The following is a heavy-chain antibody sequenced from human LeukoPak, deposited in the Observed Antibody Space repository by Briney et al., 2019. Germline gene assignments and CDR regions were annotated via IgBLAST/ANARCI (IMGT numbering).Heavy chain of an antibody. CDR1: GFTFSSSW. D-gene: IGHD3-16*01. V-gene: IGHV3-74*01. J-gene: IGHJ6*04. CDR2: ITRDGSST. Sequence: GVSLRLSCAASGFTFSSSWMHWVRQAPGKGLVWVSRITRDGSSTTYADSVKGRFTTSRDNAKNTLCLQMDSLRDDDTAVYYCARDPGYESWSPFWGGMDVWGNGTTVIVSS. CDR3: ARDPGYESWSPFWGGMDV.